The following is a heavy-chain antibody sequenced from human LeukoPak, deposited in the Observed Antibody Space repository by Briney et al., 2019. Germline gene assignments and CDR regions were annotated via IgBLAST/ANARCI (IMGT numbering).Heavy chain of an antibody. V-gene: IGHV3-48*04. CDR2: ISRSGDAI. D-gene: IGHD1-20*01. CDR3: ARDPQDNWNDLDY. Sequence: SGGCLRLSSVGSGFRSARYAMSGVRQAPGKRLGWVSGISRSGDAIYYAGSVKGRFTISRDNAKNSLSLQMNSLRAEDTAVYYCARDPQDNWNDLDYWGQGTLVTVSS. CDR1: GFRSARYA. J-gene: IGHJ4*02.